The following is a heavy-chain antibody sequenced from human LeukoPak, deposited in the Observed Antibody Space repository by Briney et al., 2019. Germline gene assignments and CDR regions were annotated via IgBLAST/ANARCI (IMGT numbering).Heavy chain of an antibody. J-gene: IGHJ4*02. V-gene: IGHV1-2*02. CDR2: INPNSGGT. D-gene: IGHD3-10*01. CDR3: ARMLLWFGELARYFDY. CDR1: GYTFTGYY. Sequence: ASVKVSCKASGYTFTGYYMHWVRQAPGQGLEWMGWINPNSGGTNFAQKFQGRVTMTRDTSISTAYMELSRLRSDDTAVYYCARMLLWFGELARYFDYWGQGTLVTVSS.